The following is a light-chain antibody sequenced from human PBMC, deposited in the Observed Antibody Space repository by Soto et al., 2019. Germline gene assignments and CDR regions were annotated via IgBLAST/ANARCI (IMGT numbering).Light chain of an antibody. CDR3: QQYNKWPLT. J-gene: IGKJ1*01. Sequence: EIMMTQSPGTLSASPGERATLSCRASQSVSSNLAWYQQTPGQAPRLLIYTVSTRATGIPARFSGSGSGTEFTLTISSLQSEDFAVYYCQQYNKWPLTFGQGTKVEIK. CDR2: TVS. V-gene: IGKV3-15*01. CDR1: QSVSSN.